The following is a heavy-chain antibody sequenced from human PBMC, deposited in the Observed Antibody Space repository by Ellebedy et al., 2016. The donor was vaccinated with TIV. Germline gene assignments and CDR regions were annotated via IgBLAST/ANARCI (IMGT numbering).Heavy chain of an antibody. J-gene: IGHJ6*02. CDR2: YIPILGLA. Sequence: SVKVSCKASGGTFSNYAISWVRQAPGQGLEWMGGYIPILGLASYAQKFQGRLTVSADASTSTAYMELSGLRSEDTAVYFCARGKRGYSYGHDNFYGMDVWGQGTTVTVSS. CDR1: GGTFSNYA. D-gene: IGHD5-18*01. CDR3: ARGKRGYSYGHDNFYGMDV. V-gene: IGHV1-69*10.